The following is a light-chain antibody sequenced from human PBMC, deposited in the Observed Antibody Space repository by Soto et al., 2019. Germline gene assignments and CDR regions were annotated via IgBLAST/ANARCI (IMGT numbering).Light chain of an antibody. Sequence: EIVLTQSPGTLSLSPGERATLSCRASQNIASSYLAWYQQRPGQPPRLLLYRTFNRATGIPDRFSGGGSGTDFTLTISSLEPEDSAVYFCQQFNSSPLTFGGGTKVEI. CDR1: QNIASSY. CDR3: QQFNSSPLT. V-gene: IGKV3-20*01. CDR2: RTF. J-gene: IGKJ4*01.